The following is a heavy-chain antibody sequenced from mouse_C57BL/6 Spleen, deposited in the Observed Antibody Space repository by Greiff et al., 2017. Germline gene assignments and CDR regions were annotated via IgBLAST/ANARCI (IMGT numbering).Heavy chain of an antibody. CDR2: IYPGSGST. CDR1: GYTFTSYW. Sequence: QVQLQQPGAELVKPGASVKMSCKASGYTFTSYWITWVKQRPGQGLEWIGDIYPGSGSTNYNEKFKSKATLTVDTSSSTAYMQLSSLTSEDSAVYYCAEGHYGYGGRLDYAMDYWGQGTSVTVSS. V-gene: IGHV1-55*01. J-gene: IGHJ4*01. CDR3: AEGHYGYGGRLDYAMDY. D-gene: IGHD2-2*01.